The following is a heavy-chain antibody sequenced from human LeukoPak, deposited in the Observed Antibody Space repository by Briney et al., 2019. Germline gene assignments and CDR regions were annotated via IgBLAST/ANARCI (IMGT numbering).Heavy chain of an antibody. Sequence: TGGSLRLSCAASGFTVSSNYMSWVRQAPGKGLEWVSIIYSGGSTYCADSVKGRFTISRDNSKNTLYLQMNSLRAEDTAVYYCARAPGWRVIYFDYWGQGTLVAVSS. V-gene: IGHV3-66*01. D-gene: IGHD3-22*01. CDR3: ARAPGWRVIYFDY. J-gene: IGHJ4*02. CDR1: GFTVSSNY. CDR2: IYSGGST.